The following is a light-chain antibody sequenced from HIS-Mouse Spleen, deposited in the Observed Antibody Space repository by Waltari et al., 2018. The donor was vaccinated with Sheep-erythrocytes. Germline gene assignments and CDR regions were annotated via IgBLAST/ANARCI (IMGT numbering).Light chain of an antibody. CDR1: KLGDQY. V-gene: IGLV3-1*01. CDR2: QDT. Sequence: SSELTQPPSVSVSPGQTARITCSGDKLGDQYACWYQQKPGQSPVLVIYQDTKRPSGIPERFSGSKSGTSASLAISGLRSEDEADYYCAAWDDSLSGNWVLGGGTKVTVL. CDR3: AAWDDSLSGNWV. J-gene: IGLJ3*02.